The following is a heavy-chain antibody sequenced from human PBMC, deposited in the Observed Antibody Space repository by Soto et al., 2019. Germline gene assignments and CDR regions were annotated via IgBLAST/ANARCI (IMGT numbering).Heavy chain of an antibody. CDR3: ARDRVPQLGYYGMDX. Sequence: GGSLRLSCAASGFTFSSYGMHWVRQAPGKGLVWVSRINTDESSRSYADSVKGRFTISRDNAKNTLYLQMNSLRAEDTAVYFCARDRVPQLGYYGMDXWGQGTTVTVS. V-gene: IGHV3-74*01. D-gene: IGHD2-2*01. J-gene: IGHJ6*02. CDR1: GFTFSSYG. CDR2: INTDESSR.